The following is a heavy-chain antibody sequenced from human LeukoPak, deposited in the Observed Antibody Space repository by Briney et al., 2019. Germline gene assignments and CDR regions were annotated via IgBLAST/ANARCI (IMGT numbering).Heavy chain of an antibody. CDR3: ARQKQSHGNFDY. D-gene: IGHD1-26*01. Sequence: GGSLRLSCAASGFTFSSYDMHWVRQATGKGLEWVSAIGTAGDTYYPGSVKGRFTISRENAKNSLYLQMNSLRAEDTAMYYCARQKQSHGNFDYWGQGTLVTVSS. CDR1: GFTFSSYD. J-gene: IGHJ4*02. CDR2: IGTAGDT. V-gene: IGHV3-13*01.